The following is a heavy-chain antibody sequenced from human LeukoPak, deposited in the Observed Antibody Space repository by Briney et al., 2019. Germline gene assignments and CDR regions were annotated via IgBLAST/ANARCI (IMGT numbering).Heavy chain of an antibody. Sequence: SETPSLTCAVYGGSFSGYYWSWIRQPPGKGLEWIGEINHSGSTNYNPSLKSRVTISVDTSKNQFSLKLSSVTAADTAVYYCARAPDTAMVIGIDYWGQGTLVTVSS. CDR3: ARAPDTAMVIGIDY. V-gene: IGHV4-34*01. J-gene: IGHJ4*02. D-gene: IGHD5-18*01. CDR1: GGSFSGYY. CDR2: INHSGST.